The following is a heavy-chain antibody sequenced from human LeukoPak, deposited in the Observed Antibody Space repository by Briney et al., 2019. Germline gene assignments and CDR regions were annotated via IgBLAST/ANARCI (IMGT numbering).Heavy chain of an antibody. V-gene: IGHV4-34*01. CDR3: ARNFDSSGYYLAY. Sequence: PSETLSLTCGVRGVSFSGNYWSWIRQPPGKGLEWIGEINYSENTNWIGEIKHSENTNYNPSLKSRVTISVDTSKNQFSLQLRSVTAADTAVYYCARNFDSSGYYLAYWGQGNLVTVSS. D-gene: IGHD3-22*01. J-gene: IGHJ4*02. CDR2: IKHSENT. CDR1: GVSFSGNY.